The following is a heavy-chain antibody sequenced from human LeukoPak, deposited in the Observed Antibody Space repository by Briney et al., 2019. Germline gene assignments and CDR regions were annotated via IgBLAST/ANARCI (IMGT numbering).Heavy chain of an antibody. CDR2: ISSSSSYI. V-gene: IGHV3-21*01. CDR1: GFTFSSYS. J-gene: IGHJ4*02. Sequence: PGGSLRLSCAASGFTFSSYSMNWVRQAPGKGLEWVSSISSSSSYIYYADSVKGRFTISRGNAKNSLYLQMNSLRAEDTAEYYCARDKWSDIVASQRVPFDYWGQGTLVTVSS. D-gene: IGHD5-12*01. CDR3: ARDKWSDIVASQRVPFDY.